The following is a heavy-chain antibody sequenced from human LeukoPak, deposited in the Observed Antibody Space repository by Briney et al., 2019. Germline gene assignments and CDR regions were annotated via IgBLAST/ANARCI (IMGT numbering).Heavy chain of an antibody. Sequence: GGSLRLSCAASGFTFSSYSMNWVRQAPGKGLEWVSYISSSSSTIYYADSVKGRFTISRDNAKNSLYLQMNSLRDEDTAVYYCARDGFGNGDYVPHYFDYWGQGTLVTVSS. V-gene: IGHV3-48*02. CDR3: ARDGFGNGDYVPHYFDY. CDR1: GFTFSSYS. CDR2: ISSSSSTI. J-gene: IGHJ4*02. D-gene: IGHD4-17*01.